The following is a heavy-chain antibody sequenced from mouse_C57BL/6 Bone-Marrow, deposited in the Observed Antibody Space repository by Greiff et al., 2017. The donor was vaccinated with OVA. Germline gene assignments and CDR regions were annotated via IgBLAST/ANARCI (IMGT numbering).Heavy chain of an antibody. CDR2: IDPSDSYT. D-gene: IGHD2-12*01. V-gene: IGHV1-69*01. Sequence: QVQLQQPGAELVMPGASVKLSCKASGYTFTSYWMHWVKQRPGQGLEWIGEIDPSDSYTNYNQKFKGKSTLTVDKSSSTAYMQLSSLTSEDSAVYYCGIRPYYFDYWGQGTTLTVSS. CDR1: GYTFTSYW. J-gene: IGHJ2*01. CDR3: GIRPYYFDY.